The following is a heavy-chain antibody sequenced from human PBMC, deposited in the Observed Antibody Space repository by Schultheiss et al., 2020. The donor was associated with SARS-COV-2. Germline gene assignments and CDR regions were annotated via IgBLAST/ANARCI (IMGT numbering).Heavy chain of an antibody. D-gene: IGHD1-26*01. CDR1: GGSISSGGYY. CDR2: IYYSGST. J-gene: IGHJ4*02. V-gene: IGHV4-39*01. Sequence: SETLSLTCTVSGGSISSGGYYWGWIRQPPGKGLEWIGSIYYSGSTYYNPSLKSRVTISVDTSKNQFSLKLSSVTAADTAVYYCARHSGVGATRNFDYWGQGTLVTVSS. CDR3: ARHSGVGATRNFDY.